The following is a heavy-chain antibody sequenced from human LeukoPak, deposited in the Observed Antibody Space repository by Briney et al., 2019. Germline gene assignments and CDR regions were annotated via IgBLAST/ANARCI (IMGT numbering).Heavy chain of an antibody. J-gene: IGHJ3*02. CDR3: ARITTVDAFDI. Sequence: SETLSLTCTVSGGSISSGSYYWSWIRQPAGKGLEWIGRIYTSGSTNYNPSLKSRATISVDTSKNQFSLELSSVTAADTAVYYCARITTVDAFDIWGQGTMVTVSS. CDR2: IYTSGST. V-gene: IGHV4-61*02. D-gene: IGHD3-22*01. CDR1: GGSISSGSYY.